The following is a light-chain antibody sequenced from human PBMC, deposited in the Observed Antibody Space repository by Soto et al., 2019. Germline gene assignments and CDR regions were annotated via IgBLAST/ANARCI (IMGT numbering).Light chain of an antibody. V-gene: IGKV3-20*01. CDR1: QSVSNNY. CDR2: DAS. CDR3: QQFGSLPWT. J-gene: IGKJ1*01. Sequence: DIVLTQSPGTLSLSPGERATLSCRASQSVSNNYLAWYQQKPGQAPRLLIYDASSRASGIPDRFSGSGSGTDFTLTISRLEPEDSAVYYCQQFGSLPWTFGQGTTGDIK.